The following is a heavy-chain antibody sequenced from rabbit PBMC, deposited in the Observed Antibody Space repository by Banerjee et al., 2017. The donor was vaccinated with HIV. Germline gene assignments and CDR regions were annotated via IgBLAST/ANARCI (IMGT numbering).Heavy chain of an antibody. D-gene: IGHD1-1*01. V-gene: IGHV1S40*01. CDR3: ARGASTGYMYFIL. CDR2: IYAGSSGST. CDR1: GFSFSSGYY. J-gene: IGHJ4*01. Sequence: QSLEESGGDLVKPGAFLTLTCKASGFSFSSGYYMCWVRQAPGKGLEWIACIYAGSSGSTYYASWAKGRFTISKTSSTTVTLQMTSLTAADTATYFCARGASTGYMYFILWGPGTLVTVS.